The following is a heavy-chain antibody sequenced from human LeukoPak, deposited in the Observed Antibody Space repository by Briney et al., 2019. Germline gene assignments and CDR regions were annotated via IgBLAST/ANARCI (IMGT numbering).Heavy chain of an antibody. CDR2: INHSGST. D-gene: IGHD6-6*01. CDR3: ARPSPSSAPYYYMDV. Sequence: SETLSLTCAVYGGSFSGYYWSWIRQPPGKGLEWIGEINHSGSTNYNPSLKSRVTISVDTSKNQFSLKLSSVTAADTAVYYCARPSPSSAPYYYMDVWGKGTTVTVSS. V-gene: IGHV4-34*01. CDR1: GGSFSGYY. J-gene: IGHJ6*03.